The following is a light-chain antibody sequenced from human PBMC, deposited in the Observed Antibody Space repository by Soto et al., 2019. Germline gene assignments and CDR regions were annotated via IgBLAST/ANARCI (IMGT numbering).Light chain of an antibody. CDR1: ISDVGGHDS. CDR2: NVS. Sequence: QAVVTQPVSVSGSPGQSIAISCTGTISDVGGHDSVSWYQQHPGKAPKLMIYNVSNRPSGVSNRFSGSKSGNTASLTISGLLAEDEADYFCTSHTSASTYVFGAGTKVTVL. J-gene: IGLJ1*01. V-gene: IGLV2-14*01. CDR3: TSHTSASTYV.